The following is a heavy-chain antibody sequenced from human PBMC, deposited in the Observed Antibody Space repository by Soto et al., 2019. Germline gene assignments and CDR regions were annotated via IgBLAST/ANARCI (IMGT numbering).Heavy chain of an antibody. Sequence: GASVKVSCKASGYTFTSYGISWVRQAPGQGLEWMGWISAYNGNTNYAQKLQGRVTMTTDTSTSTAYMELRSLRSDDTAVYYCARLLIPPHCSSTSCRGYNWFDPWGQGTLVTVSS. CDR3: ARLLIPPHCSSTSCRGYNWFDP. CDR1: GYTFTSYG. CDR2: ISAYNGNT. J-gene: IGHJ5*02. V-gene: IGHV1-18*01. D-gene: IGHD2-2*01.